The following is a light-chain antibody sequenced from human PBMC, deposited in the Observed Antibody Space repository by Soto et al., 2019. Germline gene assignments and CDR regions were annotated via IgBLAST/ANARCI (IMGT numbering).Light chain of an antibody. Sequence: QSLLTQPASVSGSPGQSITISCMGTHSDIGSYDLVSWYQQFPGKAPKLIIYENTRRPSGVSDRFSGSKSGNTASLTISGLQPEDESDYYCCSYAGGNTLMFGVGTKLTVL. J-gene: IGLJ3*02. CDR1: HSDIGSYDL. CDR2: ENT. V-gene: IGLV2-23*01. CDR3: CSYAGGNTLM.